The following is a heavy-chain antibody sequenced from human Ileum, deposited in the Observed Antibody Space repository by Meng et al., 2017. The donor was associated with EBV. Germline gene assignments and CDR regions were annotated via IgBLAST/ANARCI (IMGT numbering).Heavy chain of an antibody. D-gene: IGHD3-16*01. CDR2: IYHSGST. V-gene: IGHV4-4*02. J-gene: IGHJ4*02. Sequence: VQLPWSGPGLVKPSVTCSCAVAVSGGSISSWNWWSWVRQPPGKWLEWIGEIYHSGSTNYNPSLKSRVTISVDKSKNQFSLKLSSVTAADTAVYYCARDFGPHQLWYWGQGTLVTVSS. CDR3: ARDFGPHQLWY. CDR1: GGSISSWNW.